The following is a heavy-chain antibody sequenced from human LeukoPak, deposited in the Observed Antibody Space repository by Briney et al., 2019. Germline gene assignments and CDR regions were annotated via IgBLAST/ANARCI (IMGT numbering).Heavy chain of an antibody. CDR2: IYYSGTT. Sequence: SETLSLTCTVSGNSIRSYYWNWIRQPPGKGLEWIGYIYYSGTTSYNPSLRSRVTISVDMSKNQFSLRLTSVTAADTAVYYCARQSEVFDSGGQGTLVTVSS. V-gene: IGHV4-59*08. CDR3: ARQSEVFDS. CDR1: GNSIRSYY. J-gene: IGHJ4*02.